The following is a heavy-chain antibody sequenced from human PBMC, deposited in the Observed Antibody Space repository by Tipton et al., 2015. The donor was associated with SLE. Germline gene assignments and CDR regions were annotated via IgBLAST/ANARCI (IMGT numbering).Heavy chain of an antibody. CDR2: IYYSGST. J-gene: IGHJ4*02. CDR1: GGSISPHY. Sequence: TLSLTCTVSGGSISPHYWSWIRQPPGKGLEWIGYIYYSGSTNYNPSLKSRVTISVDTSKNQFSLKLSSVTAADTAVYYCARGRDSSGYYPYYFDYWGQGTLVTVSS. D-gene: IGHD3-22*01. V-gene: IGHV4-59*11. CDR3: ARGRDSSGYYPYYFDY.